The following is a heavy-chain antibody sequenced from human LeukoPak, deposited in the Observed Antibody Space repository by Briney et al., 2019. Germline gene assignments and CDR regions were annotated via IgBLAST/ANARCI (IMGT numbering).Heavy chain of an antibody. Sequence: SEALSLTCTVSGYSISSGYYWGWIRQPPGKGLEWIGSIYYSGSTYYNPSLKSRVTISVDTSKNQFSPKLSSVTAADTAVYYCARDRPDSSSWYAPSYYYYYMDVWAKGPRSPSP. CDR2: IYYSGST. CDR3: ARDRPDSSSWYAPSYYYYYMDV. J-gene: IGHJ6*03. V-gene: IGHV4-38-2*02. CDR1: GYSISSGYY. D-gene: IGHD6-13*01.